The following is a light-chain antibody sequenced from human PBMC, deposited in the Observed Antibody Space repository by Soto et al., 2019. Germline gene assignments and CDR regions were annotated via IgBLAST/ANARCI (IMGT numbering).Light chain of an antibody. V-gene: IGKV3-20*01. J-gene: IGKJ1*01. CDR3: QQYGSSGT. CDR2: GAS. CDR1: QSVSNNY. Sequence: EIVLTQSPGTLSLSPGEGATLSCRASQSVSNNYLAWYQQKPGQAPRLLIYGASNRATGIPDRFSGSGSGIDFTLTISRLEPEDFAVYYCQQYGSSGTFGQGTKVESK.